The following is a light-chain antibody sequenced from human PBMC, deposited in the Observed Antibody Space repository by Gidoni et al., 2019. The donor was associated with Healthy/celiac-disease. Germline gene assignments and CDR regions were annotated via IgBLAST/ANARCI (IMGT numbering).Light chain of an antibody. CDR2: GAS. CDR1: QSVSSN. CDR3: QQYNNWPPWT. Sequence: EIVMTQSPATLSVSPVERATRSCRASQSVSSNLAWYQQKPGQAPRLLIYGASTRATGIPARFSGSGAGTEYTLTISSLQSEDDAVDYCQQYNNWPPWTFGQGTKVEIK. V-gene: IGKV3-15*01. J-gene: IGKJ1*01.